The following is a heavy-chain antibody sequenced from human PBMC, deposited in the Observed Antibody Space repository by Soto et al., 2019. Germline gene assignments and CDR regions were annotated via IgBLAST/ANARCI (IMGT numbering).Heavy chain of an antibody. D-gene: IGHD6-25*01. Sequence: GGSLRLSCVVSGFSVSSNYMSWVRQAPGKGLDWVSVVFADGTTYYVDSVKGRFTISRENAKNSLYLQMNSLRAGDTAIYYCARVGQRDFRFDYWGRGFLVTVSS. V-gene: IGHV3-53*01. CDR3: ARVGQRDFRFDY. J-gene: IGHJ4*02. CDR2: VFADGTT. CDR1: GFSVSSNY.